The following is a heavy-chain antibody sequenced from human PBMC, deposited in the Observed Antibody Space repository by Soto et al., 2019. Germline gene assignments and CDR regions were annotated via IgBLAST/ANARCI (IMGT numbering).Heavy chain of an antibody. D-gene: IGHD4-17*01. V-gene: IGHV1-18*01. CDR1: GYSFTSFG. J-gene: IGHJ4*02. Sequence: QVQLVQSEGEVKQPGASVKLSCKASGYSFTSFGISWVRQAPGQGLEWMGWISPNSGATRYAQNLQGRVTMTTETSTTTAYLELRSLTSDDTALYYCVREMCTNYGPQNFFDFWGLGALVTVSS. CDR2: ISPNSGAT. CDR3: VREMCTNYGPQNFFDF.